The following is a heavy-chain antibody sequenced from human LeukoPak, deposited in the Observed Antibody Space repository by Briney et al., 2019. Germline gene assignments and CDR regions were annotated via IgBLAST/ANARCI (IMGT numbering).Heavy chain of an antibody. J-gene: IGHJ6*03. Sequence: PGGSLRLSCVASGFTSGNYWMHWVRQAPGKGPEWVSRIDDDGTDAHYADSVKGRFTISRDNAKNTLYLQMNSLRGEDTAVYYCARGMLSSAGYHWYYYMDVWGKGAMVTVSS. V-gene: IGHV3-74*01. CDR3: ARGMLSSAGYHWYYYMDV. CDR2: IDDDGTDA. CDR1: GFTSGNYW. D-gene: IGHD3-3*01.